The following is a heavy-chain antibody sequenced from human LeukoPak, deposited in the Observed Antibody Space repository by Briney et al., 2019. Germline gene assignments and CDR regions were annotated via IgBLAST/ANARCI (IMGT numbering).Heavy chain of an antibody. J-gene: IGHJ6*03. CDR3: NSYYYYYMDV. V-gene: IGHV3-49*04. CDR1: GFIFGDYA. CDR2: IRSTASGGTT. Sequence: SLRLSCTASGFIFGDYAMSWVRQAPGKGLEWVGFIRSTASGGTTEYAASVKGRFTISRDDSKNTLYLQMNSLKTEDTAVYYCNSYYYYYMDVWGKGTTVTVSS.